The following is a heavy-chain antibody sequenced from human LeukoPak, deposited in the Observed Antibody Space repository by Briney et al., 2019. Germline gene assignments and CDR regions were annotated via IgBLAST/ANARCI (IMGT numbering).Heavy chain of an antibody. Sequence: GGSLRLSCAASGFTFVDFGMSWVRQAPGKGLEWVSGISGGGDNTYYADSVKGRFTISRDSSRNTLYLQMNSLRGEDTAVYYCAKARYYFDSSGYSGLDYWGQGTLVTVSS. CDR3: AKARYYFDSSGYSGLDY. V-gene: IGHV3-23*01. J-gene: IGHJ4*02. D-gene: IGHD3-22*01. CDR2: ISGGGDNT. CDR1: GFTFVDFG.